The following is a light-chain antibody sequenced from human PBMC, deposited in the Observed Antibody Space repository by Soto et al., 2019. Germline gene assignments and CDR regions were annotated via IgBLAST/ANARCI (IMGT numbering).Light chain of an antibody. J-gene: IGKJ5*01. Sequence: EIVLTQSPATLSLSPGERATLSCRASQSVSSYLAWYQQKPGQAPRLLIYDASNRATGIPARFSGSGSGTDFTLTISSLEPEDFAVYYCQQRIGFGRGTRLEIK. V-gene: IGKV3-11*01. CDR3: QQRIG. CDR1: QSVSSY. CDR2: DAS.